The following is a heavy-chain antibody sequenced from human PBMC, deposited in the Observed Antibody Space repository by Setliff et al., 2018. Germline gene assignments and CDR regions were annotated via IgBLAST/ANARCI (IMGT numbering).Heavy chain of an antibody. CDR3: ASQGKLELRRWWFDP. CDR1: GGTFSSYA. J-gene: IGHJ5*02. Sequence: ASVKVSCKASGGTFSSYAISWVRQAPGQGLEWMGRIIPIFGTANYAQKFQGRVTLTADKSTSTAYMELSSLRSEDTAVYYCASQGKLELRRWWFDPWGQGTLVTVSS. CDR2: IIPIFGTA. D-gene: IGHD1-7*01. V-gene: IGHV1-69*06.